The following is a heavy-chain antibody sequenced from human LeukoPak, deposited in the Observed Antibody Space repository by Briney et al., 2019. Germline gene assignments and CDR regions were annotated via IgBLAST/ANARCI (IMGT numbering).Heavy chain of an antibody. CDR2: ISWNSGSI. J-gene: IGHJ4*02. CDR1: GFTFGDYA. V-gene: IGHV3-9*03. D-gene: IGHD6-13*01. CDR3: VKANSNWYFDS. Sequence: GGSLRRSCAASGFTFGDYAMHWVRQAPGKGLVWVSGISWNSGSIDYADSVKGRLTISRDNYKKSLYLQMSSLRAEDMALYYCVKANSNWYFDSWGQGTLVTVSS.